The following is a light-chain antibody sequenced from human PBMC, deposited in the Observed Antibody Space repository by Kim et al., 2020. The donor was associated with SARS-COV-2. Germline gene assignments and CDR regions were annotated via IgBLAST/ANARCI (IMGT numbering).Light chain of an antibody. J-gene: IGKJ2*01. V-gene: IGKV1-39*01. CDR3: QQSYSTPYT. Sequence: SGSGGDRVNITCRGSQGISKFLNWEQPKPGEAPKLLIYGASSLQSGVPSRFSGRGTGTEFTLTNSSLQPESFGTYLCQQSYSTPYTCGQETKLEIK. CDR1: QGISKF. CDR2: GAS.